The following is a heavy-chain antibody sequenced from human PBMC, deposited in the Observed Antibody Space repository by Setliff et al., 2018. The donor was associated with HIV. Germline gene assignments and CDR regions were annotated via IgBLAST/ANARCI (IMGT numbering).Heavy chain of an antibody. J-gene: IGHJ1*01. D-gene: IGHD1-26*01. CDR1: GGSIRSFY. CDR3: AGAKGATRPSAEYFQN. CDR2: IFYSGRT. V-gene: IGHV4-59*01. Sequence: SETLSLTCTVSGGSIRSFYWSWIRQPPGKGLEWIGDIFYSGRTNYNPSLKSRVTISLDTSKTQFALKLSSVTTADTAIYYCAGAKGATRPSAEYFQNWGQGTLGTVSA.